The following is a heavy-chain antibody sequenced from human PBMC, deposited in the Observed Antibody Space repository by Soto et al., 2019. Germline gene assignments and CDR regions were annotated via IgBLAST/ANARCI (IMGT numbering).Heavy chain of an antibody. CDR2: ISGSGGST. J-gene: IGHJ6*02. CDR1: GFTFSSYA. Sequence: GGSLRLSCAASGFTFSSYAMSWVRQAPGKGLEWVSAISGSGGSTYYADSVKGRFTISRDNSKNTLYLQMNSLRAEDTAVYYCAAHIVVVPAARTYYYYYGMDVWGQGTTVTVSS. D-gene: IGHD2-2*01. CDR3: AAHIVVVPAARTYYYYYGMDV. V-gene: IGHV3-23*01.